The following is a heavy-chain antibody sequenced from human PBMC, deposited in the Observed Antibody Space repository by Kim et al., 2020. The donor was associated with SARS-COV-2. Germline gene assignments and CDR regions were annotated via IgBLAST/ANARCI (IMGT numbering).Heavy chain of an antibody. J-gene: IGHJ4*02. CDR3: ARPPGIAAAGLGY. D-gene: IGHD6-13*01. CDR2: ISSSGSTI. V-gene: IGHV3-48*03. CDR1: GFTFSSYE. Sequence: GGSLRLSCAASGFTFSSYEMNWVRQAPGKGLEWVSYISSSGSTIYYADSVKGRFTISRDNAKNSLYLQMNSLRAEDTAVYYCARPPGIAAAGLGYWGQGTLVTVSS.